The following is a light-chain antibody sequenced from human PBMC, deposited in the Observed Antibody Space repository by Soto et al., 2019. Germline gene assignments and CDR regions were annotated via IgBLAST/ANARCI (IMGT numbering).Light chain of an antibody. J-gene: IGKJ3*01. V-gene: IGKV3-15*01. CDR2: GAS. CDR3: HQYNAWPRGT. CDR1: PSVNIN. Sequence: EIMMTQSPVTLSVSPGSVATISCKATPSVNINLSWYQQKPGQPPRLLLYGASTRATCIPVRFRGSGSGTEFILPISSLQSEDYAVYYCHQYNAWPRGTFGPGTKVEIK.